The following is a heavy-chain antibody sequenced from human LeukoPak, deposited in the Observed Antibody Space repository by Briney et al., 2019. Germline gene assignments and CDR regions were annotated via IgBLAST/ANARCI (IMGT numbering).Heavy chain of an antibody. J-gene: IGHJ4*02. V-gene: IGHV3-53*01. CDR3: ARGRGVYCSSTSCYRAYFDY. CDR2: IYSGGST. Sequence: GGSLRLSCAASGFTVSSNHMSWVRQAPGKGLEWVSVIYSGGSTYYADSVKGRFTISRDNSKNTLYLQMNSLRAEDTAVYYCARGRGVYCSSTSCYRAYFDYWGQGTLVTVSS. D-gene: IGHD2-2*02. CDR1: GFTVSSNH.